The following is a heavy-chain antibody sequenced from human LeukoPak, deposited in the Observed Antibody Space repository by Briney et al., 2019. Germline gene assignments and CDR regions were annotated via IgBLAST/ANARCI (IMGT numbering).Heavy chain of an antibody. Sequence: GASVKVSCKASGYTFTNYYMHWVRQAPGQGLEWMGIVNPSAASTTYAQKFQGRVTITRDTSTGTVYIELSSLRSDDTAVYYCARAMTPSVADKYSMWAFDIWGQGTMVTVSS. CDR2: VNPSAAST. CDR3: ARAMTPSVADKYSMWAFDI. D-gene: IGHD6-19*01. CDR1: GYTFTNYY. J-gene: IGHJ3*02. V-gene: IGHV1-46*01.